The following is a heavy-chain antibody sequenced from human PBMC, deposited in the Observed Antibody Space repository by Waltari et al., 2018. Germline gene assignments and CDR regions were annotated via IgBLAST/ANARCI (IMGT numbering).Heavy chain of an antibody. CDR3: AGGGVLAAAGPNWFDP. CDR1: GGSFSGYY. V-gene: IGHV4-34*01. CDR2: IKHRGST. D-gene: IGHD6-13*01. Sequence: QVQLQQWGAGLLKPSETLSLTCAVYGGSFSGYYWSWIRQPPGKGLEWIGEIKHRGSTNYNPPLKRRVTITVATAKTQFSLRLSSVTAADTAVYYCAGGGVLAAAGPNWFDPWGQGTLVTVSS. J-gene: IGHJ5*02.